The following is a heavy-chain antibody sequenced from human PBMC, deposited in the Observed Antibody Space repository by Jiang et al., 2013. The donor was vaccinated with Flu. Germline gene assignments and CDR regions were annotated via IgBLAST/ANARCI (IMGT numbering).Heavy chain of an antibody. CDR2: VYYRGNI. J-gene: IGHJ2*01. CDR3: ARSYYDSTGYYF. CDR1: GDSVNNGLYY. Sequence: GSGLVKPSQTLSLTCTVSGDSVNNGLYYWSWIRQHPEKGLEWMGNVYYRGNIYYNPSLMSRISISIDTSKNQFSLNLKSVTAADTAVYFCARSYYDSTGYYF. V-gene: IGHV4-31*03. D-gene: IGHD3-22*01.